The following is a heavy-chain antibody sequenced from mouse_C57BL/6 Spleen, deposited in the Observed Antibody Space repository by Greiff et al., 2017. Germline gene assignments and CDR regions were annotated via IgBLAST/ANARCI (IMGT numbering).Heavy chain of an antibody. CDR1: GYSITSGYY. CDR3: ARALTGTSGFAY. Sequence: ESGPGLVKPSQSLSLTCSVTGYSITSGYYWNWIRQFPGNKLEWIGYISYDGSNNYNPSLKNRISITRDTSKNQFFLTLNSVTTEDTATYYCARALTGTSGFAYWGQGTLVTVSA. V-gene: IGHV3-6*01. D-gene: IGHD4-1*01. CDR2: ISYDGSN. J-gene: IGHJ3*01.